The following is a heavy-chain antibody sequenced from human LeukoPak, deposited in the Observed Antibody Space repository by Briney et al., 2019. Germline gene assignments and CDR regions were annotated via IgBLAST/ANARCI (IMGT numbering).Heavy chain of an antibody. CDR2: IYTSGST. V-gene: IGHV4-4*07. CDR1: GGSISSYF. CDR3: ARGGSLSNAFDI. D-gene: IGHD6-13*01. J-gene: IGHJ3*02. Sequence: SETLSLTCSVSGGSISSYFWSWIRQPAGKRLEWIGRIYTSGSTNYNPSLKSRVTMSVDTSRNQFSLRLNSVTAADTAVYYCARGGSLSNAFDIWGQGTMVTVSS.